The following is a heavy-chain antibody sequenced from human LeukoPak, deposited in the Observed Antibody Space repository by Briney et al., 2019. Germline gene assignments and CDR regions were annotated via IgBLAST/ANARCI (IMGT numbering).Heavy chain of an antibody. CDR3: ARDPWGRQGPYYYYYGMDV. CDR2: IIPILGIA. D-gene: IGHD7-27*01. V-gene: IGHV1-69*04. J-gene: IGHJ6*02. Sequence: SVKVSCKASGGTFSSYAISWVRQAPGQGLEWMGRIIPILGIANYAQKFQGRVTITADKSTSTAYMELSSLRSEDTAVYYCARDPWGRQGPYYYYYGMDVWGQGTTVTVSS. CDR1: GGTFSSYA.